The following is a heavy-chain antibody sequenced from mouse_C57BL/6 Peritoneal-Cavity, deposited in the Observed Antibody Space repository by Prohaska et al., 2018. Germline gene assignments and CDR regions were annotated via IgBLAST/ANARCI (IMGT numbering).Heavy chain of an antibody. D-gene: IGHD2-5*01. V-gene: IGHV10-1*01. CDR1: GFSFNTYA. Sequence: EVQLVESGGGLVQPKGSLKLSCAASGFSFNTYAMNWVRQAPGTGLEWVARIRSKSNNYAIYYADSVKDRFTSSRDDSESMLYLQMNNLKTEDTAMYYCVRGYSNYDYWGQGTTLTVSS. J-gene: IGHJ2*01. CDR3: VRGYSNYDY. CDR2: IRSKSNNYAI.